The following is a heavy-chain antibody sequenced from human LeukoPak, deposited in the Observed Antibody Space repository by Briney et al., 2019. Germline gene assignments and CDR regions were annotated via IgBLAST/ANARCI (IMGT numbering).Heavy chain of an antibody. D-gene: IGHD4-17*01. V-gene: IGHV1-18*04. CDR3: ARVSVTTYYYYGMDV. J-gene: IGHJ6*02. CDR1: GYAFIGYY. CDR2: VSAYNGNT. Sequence: GASVKVSCKASGYAFIGYYIYWLRQAPGQGPEWMGWVSAYNGNTNYAQKLQGRVTMTTDTSTSTAYMELRSLRSDDTAVYYCARVSVTTYYYYGMDVWGQGTTVTVSS.